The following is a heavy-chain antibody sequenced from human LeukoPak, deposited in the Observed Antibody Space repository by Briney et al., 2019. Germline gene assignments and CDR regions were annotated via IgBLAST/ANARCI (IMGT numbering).Heavy chain of an antibody. V-gene: IGHV4-34*01. CDR1: GGSFSGYY. Sequence: SETLSLTCAVYGGSFSGYYWSWIRQPPGKGLEWIGEINHSGSTNYNPSLKSRVTMSVDTSNNQFSLKLSSVTAADTAVYYCAREPRDGYNRLDYWGQGTLVTVSS. D-gene: IGHD5-24*01. J-gene: IGHJ4*02. CDR2: INHSGST. CDR3: AREPRDGYNRLDY.